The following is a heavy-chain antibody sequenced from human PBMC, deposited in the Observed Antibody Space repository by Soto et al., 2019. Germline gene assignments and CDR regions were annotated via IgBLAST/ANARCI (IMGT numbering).Heavy chain of an antibody. Sequence: QVQLVQSETEVKPPEASVKVSCRASGFSFSDYYIQWLRQAPGQGLEWMGWFNPDSGATNYAPSFQGRITMTRDTSSSTEYTQLSSLRSVATAIFSLDTKLHSLGSYGHRWFLDVWGRGTQATVSS. J-gene: IGHJ2*01. V-gene: IGHV1-2*02. CDR2: FNPDSGAT. D-gene: IGHD4-17*01. CDR1: GFSFSDYY. CDR3: DTKLHSLGSYGHRWFLDV.